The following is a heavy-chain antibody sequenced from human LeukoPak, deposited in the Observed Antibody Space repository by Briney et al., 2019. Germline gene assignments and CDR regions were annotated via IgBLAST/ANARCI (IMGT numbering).Heavy chain of an antibody. CDR2: IYYSGST. CDR1: GGSISSSSYY. CDR3: ASLYYDRDY. D-gene: IGHD3-22*01. V-gene: IGHV4-39*01. J-gene: IGHJ4*02. Sequence: SETLSLTCTVSGGSISSSSYYWGWIRQPPGKGLEWIGSIYYSGSTYHNPSLKSRVTISVDTSKNQFSLKLSSVTAADTAVYYCASLYYDRDYWGQGTLVTVSS.